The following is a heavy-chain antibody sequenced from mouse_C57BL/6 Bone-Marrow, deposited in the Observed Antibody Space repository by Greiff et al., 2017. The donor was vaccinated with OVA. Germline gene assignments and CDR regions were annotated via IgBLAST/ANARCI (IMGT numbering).Heavy chain of an antibody. CDR3: TSYGNFAY. J-gene: IGHJ2*01. Sequence: VQLQQSGAELVRPGASVKLSCTASGFNIKDDYMHWVKQRPEQGLEWIGWIDPENGDTEYASKVQGKATITADTSSNTAYLQLSSLTSEDTAVYYCTSYGNFAYWGQGTTLTVSS. V-gene: IGHV14-4*01. D-gene: IGHD2-1*01. CDR1: GFNIKDDY. CDR2: IDPENGDT.